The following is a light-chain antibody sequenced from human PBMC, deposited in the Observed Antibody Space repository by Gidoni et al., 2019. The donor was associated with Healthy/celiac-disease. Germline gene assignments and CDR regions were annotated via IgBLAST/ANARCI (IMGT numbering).Light chain of an antibody. V-gene: IGKV1-5*03. CDR1: QSISSW. CDR3: QQRET. Sequence: IQMTQSPSTLSASVGDRVTITCRASQSISSWLAWYQQKPGKAPKLLIYKASSLESGVPSRFRGSGSGTEFTLTISSLQPDDFATYYCQQRETFGQGTKVEIK. J-gene: IGKJ1*01. CDR2: KAS.